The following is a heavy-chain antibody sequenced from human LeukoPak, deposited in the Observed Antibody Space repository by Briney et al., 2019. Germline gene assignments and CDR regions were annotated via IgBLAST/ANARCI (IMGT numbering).Heavy chain of an antibody. V-gene: IGHV3-21*01. CDR3: ARVKIGYCANGVCFSPIDY. D-gene: IGHD2-8*01. CDR2: ISSSSDYI. CDR1: GFTFSSYS. J-gene: IGHJ4*02. Sequence: GGSLRLSCAASGFTFSSYSMNWVRQAPGKGLEWVSSISSSSDYIYYADSVKGRVTISRDNAKNSLFLQLNSLRAEDTTVYYCARVKIGYCANGVCFSPIDYWGQGTLVTVPS.